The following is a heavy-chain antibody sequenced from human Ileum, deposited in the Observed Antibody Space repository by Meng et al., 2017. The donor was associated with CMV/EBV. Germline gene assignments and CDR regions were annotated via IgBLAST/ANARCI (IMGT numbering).Heavy chain of an antibody. V-gene: IGHV4-39*07. D-gene: IGHD3-3*02. CDR1: GGSTTDY. Sequence: QLQLQGAGPGLVKPSETLSLTCSVSGGSTTDYWGWIRQPPGKGLEWIGSISYSGTTYYNPSLKSRLTVSLDTSKTQFSLMLTSVTAADTAVYYCARDMSIRWFYYWGQGTLVTVSS. J-gene: IGHJ4*02. CDR2: ISYSGTT. CDR3: ARDMSIRWFYY.